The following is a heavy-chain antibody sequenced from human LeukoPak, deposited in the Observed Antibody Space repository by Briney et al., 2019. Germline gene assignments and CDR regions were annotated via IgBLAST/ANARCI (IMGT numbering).Heavy chain of an antibody. Sequence: GGSLRLSCAASGFTFSSYSMNWVRQAPGKGLDWVSYIGSSGSYIYYADSVKGRFTISRDNAKNSLYLQMNSLGAEDTAVYYCARDRHNDYSFDYWGQGTLVTVSS. CDR2: IGSSGSYI. CDR3: ARDRHNDYSFDY. J-gene: IGHJ4*02. V-gene: IGHV3-21*01. D-gene: IGHD4-11*01. CDR1: GFTFSSYS.